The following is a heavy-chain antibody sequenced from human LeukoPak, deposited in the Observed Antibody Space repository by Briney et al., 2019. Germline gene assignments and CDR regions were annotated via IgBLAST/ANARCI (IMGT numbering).Heavy chain of an antibody. CDR2: INPSGGST. V-gene: IGHV1-46*01. CDR1: GYTFTRYY. CDR3: ARDVEMGTITSPDY. Sequence: ASVKVSCKASGYTFTRYYMHWVRQAPGQGLEWMGMINPSGGSTSYAQKFQDRVTMTRDTSTSTVYMELSSLRSEDTAVYYCARDVEMGTITSPDYWGQGTRVTVSS. J-gene: IGHJ4*02. D-gene: IGHD5-24*01.